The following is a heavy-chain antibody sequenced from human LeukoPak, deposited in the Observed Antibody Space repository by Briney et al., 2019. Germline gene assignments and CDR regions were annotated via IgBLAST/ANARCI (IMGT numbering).Heavy chain of an antibody. CDR1: GFTFSSYE. Sequence: GGSLRLSCAASGFTFSSYEMNWVRQAPGKGLEWVSYISSSGSTIYYADSVKGRFTISRDNAKNSLYLQMNSLRAEDTAVYYCARDRNEYSSSSPFDYWGQGTLVTVSS. V-gene: IGHV3-48*03. CDR3: ARDRNEYSSSSPFDY. D-gene: IGHD6-6*01. CDR2: ISSSGSTI. J-gene: IGHJ4*02.